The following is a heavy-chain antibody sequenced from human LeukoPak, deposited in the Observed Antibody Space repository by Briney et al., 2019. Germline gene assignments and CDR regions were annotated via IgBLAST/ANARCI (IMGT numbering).Heavy chain of an antibody. CDR3: AKVDSGYVFDY. J-gene: IGHJ4*02. Sequence: GGSLRLSCAASGFTFDDYAMHWVQQAPGKGLEWVSGISWNSGSIGYADSVKGRLTISRDNAKNSLYLQMNSLRAEDTALYYCAKVDSGYVFDYWGQGTLVTVSS. CDR1: GFTFDDYA. D-gene: IGHD5-12*01. CDR2: ISWNSGSI. V-gene: IGHV3-9*01.